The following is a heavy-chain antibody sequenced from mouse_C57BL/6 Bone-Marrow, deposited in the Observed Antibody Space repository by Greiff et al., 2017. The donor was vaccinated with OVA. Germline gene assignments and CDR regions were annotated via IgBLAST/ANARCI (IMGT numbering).Heavy chain of an antibody. V-gene: IGHV1-62-2*01. CDR2: FYPGSGSI. Sequence: QVQLKESGAELVKPGASVKLSCKASGYTFTEYTIHWVKQRSGQGLEWIGWFYPGSGSIKYNEKFKDKATLTADKSSSTVYMELSRLTSEDSAVYFCARQIYYGNSWYAMDYWGQGTSVTVSS. CDR1: GYTFTEYT. J-gene: IGHJ4*01. CDR3: ARQIYYGNSWYAMDY. D-gene: IGHD2-1*01.